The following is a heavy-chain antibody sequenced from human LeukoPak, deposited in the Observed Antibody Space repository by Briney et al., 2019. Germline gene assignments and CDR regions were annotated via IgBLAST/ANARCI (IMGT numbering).Heavy chain of an antibody. CDR2: IYYSGST. Sequence: PSETLSLTCTVSGGSISSSSYYWGWIRQPPGKGLEWIGSIYYSGSTYYNPSLKSRVTISVDTSKNQFSLKLSSVTAADTAVYYCARRVAVADYYFHYWGQGTLVTVSS. CDR3: ARRVAVADYYFHY. CDR1: GGSISSSSYY. D-gene: IGHD6-19*01. J-gene: IGHJ4*02. V-gene: IGHV4-39*01.